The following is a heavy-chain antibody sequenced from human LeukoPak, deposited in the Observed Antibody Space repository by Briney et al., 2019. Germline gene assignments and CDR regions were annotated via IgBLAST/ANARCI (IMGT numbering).Heavy chain of an antibody. V-gene: IGHV4-39*07. Sequence: SETLSLTCTVSGGSISSSSYYWGWIRQPPGKGLEWIGSIYYSGSTYYNPSLKSRVTISVDTSKNQFSLKLSSVTAADTAVYYCAIYYDSSGYLGAFDIWGQGTMVTVSS. CDR3: AIYYDSSGYLGAFDI. CDR2: IYYSGST. D-gene: IGHD3-22*01. J-gene: IGHJ3*02. CDR1: GGSISSSSYY.